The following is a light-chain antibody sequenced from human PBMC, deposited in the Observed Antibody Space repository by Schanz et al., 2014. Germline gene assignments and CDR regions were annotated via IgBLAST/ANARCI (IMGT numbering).Light chain of an antibody. J-gene: IGLJ3*02. CDR2: EGS. CDR3: CSYAGSYTFAV. Sequence: QSALTQPASVSGSPGQSITISCTGSSSDVGSFNLVSWYQQHPGKAPKLIIYEGSRWPSGVSNHFSGSKSGNTASLTISGLQAEDEADYYCCSYAGSYTFAVFGGGTKLTV. CDR1: SSDVGSFNL. V-gene: IGLV2-23*03.